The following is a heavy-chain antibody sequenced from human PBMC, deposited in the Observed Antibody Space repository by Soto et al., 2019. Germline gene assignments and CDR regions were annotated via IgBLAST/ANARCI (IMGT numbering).Heavy chain of an antibody. CDR1: GFPFSSYS. CDR2: ISSSSSSI. Sequence: EVQLVESGGGLVQPGGSLSLSCAASGFPFSSYSMNWVGQAPGKGLEWVSHISSSSSSIYYADSVRGRFTISRDNAKNSLYLQMNSLRDEDTAVYYCAREYDILTGYYNVGWFDPWGQGTLVTVSS. V-gene: IGHV3-48*02. D-gene: IGHD3-9*01. J-gene: IGHJ5*02. CDR3: AREYDILTGYYNVGWFDP.